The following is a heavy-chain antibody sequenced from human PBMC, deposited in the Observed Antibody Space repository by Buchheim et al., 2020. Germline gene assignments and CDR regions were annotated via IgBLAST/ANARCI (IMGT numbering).Heavy chain of an antibody. J-gene: IGHJ6*02. CDR2: IKSKTDGGTT. CDR3: TTVWGYDFWSGYYTGRDYYYYYGMDV. Sequence: EVQLVVSGGGLVKPGGSLRLSCAASGFTFSNAWMSWVRQAPGKGLEWVGRIKSKTDGGTTYYAAPVKGSFTISRDDSKNTLYLQMNSLKTEDTAVYYCTTVWGYDFWSGYYTGRDYYYYYGMDVWGQGTT. D-gene: IGHD3-3*01. V-gene: IGHV3-15*01. CDR1: GFTFSNAW.